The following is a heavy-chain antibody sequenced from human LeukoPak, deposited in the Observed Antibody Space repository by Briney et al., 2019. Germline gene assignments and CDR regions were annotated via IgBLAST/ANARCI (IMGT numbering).Heavy chain of an antibody. D-gene: IGHD6-19*01. CDR1: GFTFSSYA. CDR2: ISGGGGST. V-gene: IGHV3-23*01. J-gene: IGHJ4*02. Sequence: GGSLRLSCAASGFTFSSYAMSWVRQAPGKGLEWVSAISGGGGSTYYADSVKGRFTISRDNSKNTLYLQMNSLRAEDTAVYYCAKDGSSGWYGYFDYWGQGTLVTVSS. CDR3: AKDGSSGWYGYFDY.